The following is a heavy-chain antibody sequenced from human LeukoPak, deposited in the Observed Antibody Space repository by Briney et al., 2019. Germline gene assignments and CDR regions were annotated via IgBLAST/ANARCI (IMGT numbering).Heavy chain of an antibody. V-gene: IGHV3-21*04. CDR2: ITSSSSYI. Sequence: GGSLRLSCAASGFTFSIYSMNWVRQAPGKGLEWVSAITSSSSYIYYADSVKGRFTVSRDNAKNSLYLQMNSLRADDTAVYYCARIREVIGTDWFDPWGQGTLVTVSS. D-gene: IGHD1-20*01. J-gene: IGHJ5*02. CDR3: ARIREVIGTDWFDP. CDR1: GFTFSIYS.